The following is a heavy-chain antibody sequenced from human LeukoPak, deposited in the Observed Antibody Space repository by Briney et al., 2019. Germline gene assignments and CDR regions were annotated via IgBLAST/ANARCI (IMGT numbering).Heavy chain of an antibody. D-gene: IGHD3-3*01. CDR3: AHRRAVSGFLEWLFDAFDI. J-gene: IGHJ3*02. Sequence: ESGPTLVKPTQTLTLTCTFSGFSLSTSGEGVGWIRQPPGKALEWLALIYWDDDKRYSPSLKSGLTITKDTSKNQVVLTMTNMDPVDTATYYCAHRRAVSGFLEWLFDAFDIWGQGTMVTVSS. CDR2: IYWDDDK. CDR1: GFSLSTSGEG. V-gene: IGHV2-5*02.